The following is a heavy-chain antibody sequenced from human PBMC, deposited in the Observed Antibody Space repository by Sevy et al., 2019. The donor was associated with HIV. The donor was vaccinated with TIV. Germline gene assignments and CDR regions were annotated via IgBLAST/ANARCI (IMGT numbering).Heavy chain of an antibody. J-gene: IGHJ4*02. D-gene: IGHD4-17*01. V-gene: IGHV1-2*06. Sequence: ASVKVSCKASGYTFTGYYMHWVRQAPGQGLEWMGRINPNSGGTNYAQKFQGRVTMTRDTSISTAYMDLSRLRSDDTAVYYCARDLQDYGDPKGDYWGQGTLVTVSS. CDR2: INPNSGGT. CDR1: GYTFTGYY. CDR3: ARDLQDYGDPKGDY.